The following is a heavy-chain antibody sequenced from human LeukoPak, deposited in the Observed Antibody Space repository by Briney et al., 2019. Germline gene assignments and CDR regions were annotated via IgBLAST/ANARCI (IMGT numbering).Heavy chain of an antibody. CDR2: IYYSGST. Sequence: SETLSLTCTVSGGSISSGGYYWSWIRQHPGKGLEWIGYIYYSGSTYYNPSLKSRVTISVDTSKNQFSLKLSSVTAADTAVYYCARGLNYYDIQGLQDAFDIWGQGTMVTVSS. CDR1: GGSISSGGYY. V-gene: IGHV4-31*03. D-gene: IGHD3-22*01. J-gene: IGHJ3*02. CDR3: ARGLNYYDIQGLQDAFDI.